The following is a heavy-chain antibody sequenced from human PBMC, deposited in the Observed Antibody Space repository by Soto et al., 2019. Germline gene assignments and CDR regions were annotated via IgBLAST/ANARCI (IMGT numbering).Heavy chain of an antibody. Sequence: GGSLRLSCAASGFTFSSYSMNWVRQAPGKGLEWISYISTTSSSIYYASSVKGRFTISSDNAKNSLFLQMTSLRDEDTAVYYCAGKGVAFDYWGQGALVTVSS. CDR3: AGKGVAFDY. CDR2: ISTTSSSI. J-gene: IGHJ4*02. V-gene: IGHV3-48*02. CDR1: GFTFSSYS. D-gene: IGHD5-12*01.